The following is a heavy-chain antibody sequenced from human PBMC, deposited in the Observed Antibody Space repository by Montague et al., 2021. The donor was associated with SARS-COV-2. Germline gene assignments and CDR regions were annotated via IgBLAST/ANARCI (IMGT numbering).Heavy chain of an antibody. CDR1: GFTFSSYA. V-gene: IGHV3-30-3*01. Sequence: SLRLSCAASGFTFSSYAMHWVRQAPGKGLEWVALISYDGINKYYADSVEGRFPIARDNSKNTLYLQMSSLKPEDTAVYYCARAGFLGWFTTMFDYWGQGTLVTVSS. CDR3: ARAGFLGWFTTMFDY. D-gene: IGHD3/OR15-3a*01. CDR2: ISYDGINK. J-gene: IGHJ4*02.